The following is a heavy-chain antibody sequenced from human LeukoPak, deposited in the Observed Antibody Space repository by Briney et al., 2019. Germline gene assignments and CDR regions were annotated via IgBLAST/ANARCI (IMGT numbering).Heavy chain of an antibody. CDR2: IKQDGSEE. CDR3: TRWARYCSEGSCYSWFDP. CDR1: ASTFSSYC. J-gene: IGHJ5*02. Sequence: PGRSLRPSCAPSASTFSSYCTSCVRQAPGKGLEWEANIKQDGSEEYYVDSVQGRFTISRDNAKNSVYLQMNSLRVDDTAVYYCTRWARYCSEGSCYSWFDPWGQGTLVTVSS. V-gene: IGHV3-7*01. D-gene: IGHD2-15*01.